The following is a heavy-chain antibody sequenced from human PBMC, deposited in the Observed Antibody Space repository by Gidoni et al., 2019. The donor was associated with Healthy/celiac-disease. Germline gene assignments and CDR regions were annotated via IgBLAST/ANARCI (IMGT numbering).Heavy chain of an antibody. CDR2: IWYDGSKK. CDR1: GFTFSSYG. Sequence: QVQLVESGGGVVQPGRSLRLSGAASGFTFSSYGMHWVRQAPGKGLEWVAVIWYDGSKKYYADSVKGRFTISRDNSKNTLYLQMNSLRAEDTAVYYCARDNDRGFGEGHDYWGQGTLVTVSS. J-gene: IGHJ4*02. V-gene: IGHV3-33*01. D-gene: IGHD3-10*01. CDR3: ARDNDRGFGEGHDY.